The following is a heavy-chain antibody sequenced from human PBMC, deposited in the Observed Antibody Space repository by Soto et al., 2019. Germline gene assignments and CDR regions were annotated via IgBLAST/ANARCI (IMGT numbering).Heavy chain of an antibody. J-gene: IGHJ4*02. CDR3: ARLFGSGWTHWEY. CDR2: IIPILGIA. CDR1: GGTFSSYT. Sequence: SVKVSCKASGGTFSSYTISWVRQAPGQGLEWMGRIIPILGIANYAQKFQGRVTITADKSTSTAYMELSSLRSEDTAVYYCARLFGSGWTHWEYWGQGTLVTVSS. D-gene: IGHD6-19*01. V-gene: IGHV1-69*02.